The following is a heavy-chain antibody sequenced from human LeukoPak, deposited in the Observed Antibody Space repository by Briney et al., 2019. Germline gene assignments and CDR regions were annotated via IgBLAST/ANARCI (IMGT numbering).Heavy chain of an antibody. J-gene: IGHJ6*04. CDR1: GFTFADYA. CDR3: AELGITMIGGV. D-gene: IGHD3-10*02. CDR2: ISWNNGSI. V-gene: IGHV3-9*01. Sequence: GGSLRLSCAASGFTFADYAMHWVRQAPGKGLEWVSGISWNNGSIGYADSVKGRFTISRDNAKNSLYLQMNSLRAEDTAVYYCAELGITMIGGVWGKGTTVTISS.